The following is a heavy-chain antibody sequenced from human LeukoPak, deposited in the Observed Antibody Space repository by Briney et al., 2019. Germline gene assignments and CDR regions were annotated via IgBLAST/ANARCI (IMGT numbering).Heavy chain of an antibody. Sequence: ASVKVSCEASGYTFTGYYMHWVRQAPGQGLEWMGWINPNSGGTNYAQKFQGRVTMTRDTSISTAYMELSRLRSDDTAVYYCARGDYYDSSGYYSTPWGQGTLVTVSS. CDR1: GYTFTGYY. CDR3: ARGDYYDSSGYYSTP. J-gene: IGHJ5*02. V-gene: IGHV1-2*02. D-gene: IGHD3-22*01. CDR2: INPNSGGT.